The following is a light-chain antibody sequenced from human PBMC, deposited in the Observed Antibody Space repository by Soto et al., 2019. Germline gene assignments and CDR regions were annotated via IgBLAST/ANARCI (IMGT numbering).Light chain of an antibody. CDR1: QSVSSN. V-gene: IGKV3-15*01. J-gene: IGKJ1*01. CDR2: GAS. Sequence: EKVMTQSPAPPSVAPGEKATPSCRASQSVSSNLAWYQQKPGQAPRLLIYGASTRATGIPARFSGSGSGTEFTLTISSLQSEDFAVYYCQQYNNWPPTFGQGTKVDIK. CDR3: QQYNNWPPT.